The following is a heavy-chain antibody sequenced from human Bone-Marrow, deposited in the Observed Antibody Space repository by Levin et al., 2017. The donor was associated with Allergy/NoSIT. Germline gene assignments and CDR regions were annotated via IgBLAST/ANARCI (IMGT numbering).Heavy chain of an antibody. Sequence: GGSLRLSCAASGFTFSIYAMSWVRQAPGKGLEWVSILNAGGDNTYYADFVKGRFTISRDNSKNTLYLQMNSLRAEDTAVYYWAKREGTVATIGDALDIWRPGKKVTVSS. J-gene: IGHJ3*02. V-gene: IGHV3-23*01. CDR2: LNAGGDNT. D-gene: IGHD5-12*01. CDR3: AKREGTVATIGDALDI. CDR1: GFTFSIYA.